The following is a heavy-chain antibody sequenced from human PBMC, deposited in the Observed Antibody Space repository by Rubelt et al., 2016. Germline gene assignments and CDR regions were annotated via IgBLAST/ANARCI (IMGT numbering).Heavy chain of an antibody. V-gene: IGHV3-48*01. CDR2: ISGSGRTT. J-gene: IGHJ6*02. CDR1: GFTFSSYS. Sequence: QLVESGGGLVQPGGSLRLSCAASGFTFSSYSMNWVRQAPGKGLEWVSVISGSGRTTYYTDSVKGRFTISKDNSKNTLYLQMNSLRAEDTAVYYCARISRINNYYGMDVWGHGTTVTVPS. CDR3: ARISRINNYYGMDV.